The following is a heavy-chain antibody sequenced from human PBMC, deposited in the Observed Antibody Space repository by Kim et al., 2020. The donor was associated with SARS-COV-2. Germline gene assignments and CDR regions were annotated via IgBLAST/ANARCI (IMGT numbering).Heavy chain of an antibody. CDR1: GYSFTSYW. CDR2: IYPGDSDT. D-gene: IGHD1-26*01. J-gene: IGHJ5*02. Sequence: GESLKISCKGSGYSFTSYWIGWVRQMPGKGLEWMGIIYPGDSDTRYSPSFQGQVTISADKSISTAYLQWSSLKASDTAMYYCARQRKVAAGLVGATVGGAGLDPWGQGTLVTVSS. CDR3: ARQRKVAAGLVGATVGGAGLDP. V-gene: IGHV5-51*01.